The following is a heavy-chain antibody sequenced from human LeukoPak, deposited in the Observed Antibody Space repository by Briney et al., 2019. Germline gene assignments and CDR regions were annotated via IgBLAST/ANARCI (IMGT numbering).Heavy chain of an antibody. CDR1: GFTFSNAW. CDR2: IKSKTDGGTT. V-gene: IGHV3-15*01. Sequence: PGGSLRLSCVASGFTFSNAWMSWVRQAPGKGLEWVGRIKSKTDGGTTDYAAPVKGRFTISRDDSKNTLYLQMNSLKTEDTAVYYCTTDIGDYISMLDYWGQGTLVTVSS. D-gene: IGHD4-17*01. J-gene: IGHJ4*02. CDR3: TTDIGDYISMLDY.